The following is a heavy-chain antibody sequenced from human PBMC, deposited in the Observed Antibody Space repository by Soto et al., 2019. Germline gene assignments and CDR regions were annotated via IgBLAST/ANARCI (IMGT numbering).Heavy chain of an antibody. J-gene: IGHJ6*03. V-gene: IGHV1-8*01. Sequence: ASVKVSCKASGYTFTSYDINWVRQATGQGLEWMGWMNPNSGNTGYAQKFQGRVTMTRNTPISTAYMELSSLRSEDTAVYYCARCNYDFWSGYYNPIYYYYYMDVWGKGTTVTVSS. D-gene: IGHD3-3*01. CDR2: MNPNSGNT. CDR1: GYTFTSYD. CDR3: ARCNYDFWSGYYNPIYYYYYMDV.